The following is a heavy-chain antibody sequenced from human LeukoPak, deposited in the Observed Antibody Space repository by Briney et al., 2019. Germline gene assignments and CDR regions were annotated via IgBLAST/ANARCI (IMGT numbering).Heavy chain of an antibody. CDR3: ARGPYSYDSSGAFDI. J-gene: IGHJ3*02. Sequence: SETLSLTCTVSGYSISSGDYYWSWIRQPAGKGLEWIGRISSSGSTNYNPSLKSRVTISVDTSKNQFSLKLSSVTAADTAVYFCARGPYSYDSSGAFDIWGQGTMVTVSS. D-gene: IGHD3-22*01. CDR1: GYSISSGDYY. V-gene: IGHV4-61*02. CDR2: ISSSGST.